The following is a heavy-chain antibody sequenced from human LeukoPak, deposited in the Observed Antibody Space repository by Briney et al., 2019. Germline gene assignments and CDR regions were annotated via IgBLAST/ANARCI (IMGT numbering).Heavy chain of an antibody. CDR1: GGSVSSGSYY. J-gene: IGHJ4*02. CDR3: ARHVGSGSYFDY. CDR2: IFYDGNT. Sequence: PSETLSLTCTVSGGSVSSGSYYWGWIRQPPGKGLEWIGSIFYDGNTYYNPSLKSRVTISLDTSKNQFSLKLSSVTATDTAVYYCARHVGSGSYFDYWGQGTLVTVSS. V-gene: IGHV4-39*01. D-gene: IGHD1-26*01.